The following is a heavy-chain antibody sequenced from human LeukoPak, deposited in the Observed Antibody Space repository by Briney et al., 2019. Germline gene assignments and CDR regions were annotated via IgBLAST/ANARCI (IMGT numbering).Heavy chain of an antibody. CDR1: GHTLSTYD. V-gene: IGHV1-8*01. CDR2: MNPNSGNT. CDR3: AGAVRNQVLLEY. J-gene: IGHJ4*02. Sequence: GASVKVSCKASGHTLSTYDVTWVRQAPGQGLEWMGCMNPNSGNTGYAQKFKGRVTMTSNASRSSAYMELSSLRSEDTAVYFWAGAVRNQVLLEYWGQGTLITVSS. D-gene: IGHD2-2*01.